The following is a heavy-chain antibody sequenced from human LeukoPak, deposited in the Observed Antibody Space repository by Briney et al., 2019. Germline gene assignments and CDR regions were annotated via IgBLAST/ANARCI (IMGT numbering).Heavy chain of an antibody. D-gene: IGHD3-22*01. CDR1: GFTFSRYW. CDR2: IKEDGSEK. Sequence: PGGXLRLSCAASGFTFSRYWMSWVRQAPGKGVEGVANIKEDGSEKYYVDSVKGGFTISRDNAKNSLYVQMNRLRDEDTGVYYCARDEAYYDISGLVFDYWGQGTLVTVSS. CDR3: ARDEAYYDISGLVFDY. V-gene: IGHV3-7*01. J-gene: IGHJ4*02.